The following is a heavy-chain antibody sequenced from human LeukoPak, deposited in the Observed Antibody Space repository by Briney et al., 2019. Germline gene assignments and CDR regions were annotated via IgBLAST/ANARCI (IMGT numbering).Heavy chain of an antibody. V-gene: IGHV3-21*01. Sequence: GGSLRLSCAASGFTFSSYSMNWVRRAPGKGVEWVSSISSSSSYIYYADSVKGRFTISRDNAKNSLYLQMNSLRAEDTAVYYCARGPSGYHNTGGQGTLVTVSS. D-gene: IGHD5-12*01. CDR2: ISSSSSYI. CDR3: ARGPSGYHNT. CDR1: GFTFSSYS. J-gene: IGHJ4*02.